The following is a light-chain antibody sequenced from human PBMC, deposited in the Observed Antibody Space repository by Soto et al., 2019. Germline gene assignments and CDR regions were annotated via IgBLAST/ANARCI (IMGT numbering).Light chain of an antibody. CDR1: SSDVGGYNY. CDR3: CSHAGTSTSVV. CDR2: DVT. J-gene: IGLJ2*01. V-gene: IGLV2-11*01. Sequence: QSALTQPRSVSGSPGQSVTFSCTGTSSDVGGYNYVSWYQQHPGKAPKLMIYDVTERPSGVPDRFSGSKSGNTASLTISGLQAEDEADYYCCSHAGTSTSVVFGGGTKLTVL.